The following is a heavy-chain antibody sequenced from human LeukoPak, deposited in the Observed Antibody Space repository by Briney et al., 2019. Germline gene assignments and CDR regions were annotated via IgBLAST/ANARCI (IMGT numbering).Heavy chain of an antibody. CDR3: ARGPNENCSGGSCYSGNLRWFDP. CDR1: GGSISSSSYY. CDR2: IYYSGST. D-gene: IGHD2-15*01. J-gene: IGHJ5*02. Sequence: SETLSLTCTVSGGSISSSSYYWGWIRQPPGKGLEWIGSIYYSGSTYYNPSLKSRVTISVDTSKNQFSLKLSSVTAADTAVYYCARGPNENCSGGSCYSGNLRWFDPWGQGTLVTVSS. V-gene: IGHV4-39*07.